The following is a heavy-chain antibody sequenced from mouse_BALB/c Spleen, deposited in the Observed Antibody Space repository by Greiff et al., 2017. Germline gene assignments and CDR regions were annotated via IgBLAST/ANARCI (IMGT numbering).Heavy chain of an antibody. CDR3: ARRATWDDAWFAY. CDR2: INSNGGST. J-gene: IGHJ3*01. Sequence: EVKLVESGGGLVQPGGSLKLSCAASGFTFSSYGMSWVRQTPDKRLELVATINSNGGSTYYPDSVKGRFTISRDNAKNTLYLQMSSLKSEDTAMYYCARRATWDDAWFAYWGQGTLVTVSA. D-gene: IGHD4-1*01. V-gene: IGHV5-6-3*01. CDR1: GFTFSSYG.